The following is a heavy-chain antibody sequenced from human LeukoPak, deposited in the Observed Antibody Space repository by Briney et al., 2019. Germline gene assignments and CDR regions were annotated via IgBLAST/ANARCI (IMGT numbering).Heavy chain of an antibody. CDR2: ISSTGGTI. D-gene: IGHD4-17*01. Sequence: GGSLRLSCAASGFTFSGYAMNWVRQAPGKGLEWLSHISSTGGTIYYADSVKGRPTVSRDNAKNSLYLQMNSLRAEDTAVYYCAKSDPYGDSLIEIWSQGALVTVSS. CDR1: GFTFSGYA. V-gene: IGHV3-48*03. CDR3: AKSDPYGDSLIEI. J-gene: IGHJ4*02.